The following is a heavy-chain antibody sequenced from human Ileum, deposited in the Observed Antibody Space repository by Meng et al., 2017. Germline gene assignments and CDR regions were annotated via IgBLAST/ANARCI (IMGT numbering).Heavy chain of an antibody. J-gene: IGHJ4*02. Sequence: VQLQEPGPGLVKPSGTLSPTCAVSGDSISTTNWWNWVRQPPGEGLEWIGEIYHSGLVNYNLSLKSRVTLSIDKSKNQFSLKLISVTAADTGVYYCAANSGKKMHSWGQGTLVTVPS. D-gene: IGHD4-23*01. CDR1: GDSISTTNW. CDR3: AANSGKKMHS. CDR2: IYHSGLV. V-gene: IGHV4-4*02.